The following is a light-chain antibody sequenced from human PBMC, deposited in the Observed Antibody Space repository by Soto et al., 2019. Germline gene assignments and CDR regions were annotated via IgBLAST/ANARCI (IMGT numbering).Light chain of an antibody. J-gene: IGKJ1*01. CDR3: QQCDDWPRT. Sequence: EIVMTQSPATLSVSPGETATLSCRASQSFRSALAWYQQKPGQAPRLLIHGTSTRAAGIPARFSGSRSGTEFTLTISSLQSEDFAVYYCQQCDDWPRTFGQGTKVDIK. CDR1: QSFRSA. CDR2: GTS. V-gene: IGKV3-15*01.